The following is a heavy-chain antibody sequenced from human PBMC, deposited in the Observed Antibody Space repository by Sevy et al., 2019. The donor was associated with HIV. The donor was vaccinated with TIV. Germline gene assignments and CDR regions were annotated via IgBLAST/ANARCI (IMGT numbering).Heavy chain of an antibody. D-gene: IGHD3-22*01. CDR3: ARAGYYDSGGYYSGDYYYGMDV. CDR2: IYYSGST. J-gene: IGHJ6*02. V-gene: IGHV4-59*01. Sequence: SETLSLTCTVSGGSISSYYWSWIRQPPGKGLEWIGYIYYSGSTNYNPSLKSRVTISVDTSKNQFSLKLSSVTAADTAVYYCARAGYYDSGGYYSGDYYYGMDVWGQGTTVTVSS. CDR1: GGSISSYY.